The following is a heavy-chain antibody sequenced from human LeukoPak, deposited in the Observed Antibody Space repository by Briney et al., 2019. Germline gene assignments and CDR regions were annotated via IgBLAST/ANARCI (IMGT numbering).Heavy chain of an antibody. Sequence: GGSLRLSCVGTGFSFSSYAMCWVRQAPGKGLEWVSGISDSGGDTFYADSVKGRFTISRGNSKNTLFLQMNSLRAEDTAVYYCARSDGIAAAGPFDYWGQGTLVTVS. D-gene: IGHD6-13*01. V-gene: IGHV3-23*01. CDR2: ISDSGGDT. CDR3: ARSDGIAAAGPFDY. J-gene: IGHJ4*02. CDR1: GFSFSSYA.